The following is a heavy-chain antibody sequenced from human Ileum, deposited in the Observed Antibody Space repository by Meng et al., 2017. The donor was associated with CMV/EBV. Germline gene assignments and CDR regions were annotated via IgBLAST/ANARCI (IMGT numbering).Heavy chain of an antibody. CDR2: IYTGGSP. Sequence: QVQQEKAGPGLVKPSETLSLTCTVSGGSIRNYYWSWIRQPAGKGLEWIGRIYTGGSPNYNPSLYSRVTMSLDTSKTQFSLKLNSVTAADTAVYYCARLNYYDSREFDYWGLGTLVTVSS. D-gene: IGHD3-22*01. CDR1: GGSIRNYY. CDR3: ARLNYYDSREFDY. V-gene: IGHV4-4*07. J-gene: IGHJ4*02.